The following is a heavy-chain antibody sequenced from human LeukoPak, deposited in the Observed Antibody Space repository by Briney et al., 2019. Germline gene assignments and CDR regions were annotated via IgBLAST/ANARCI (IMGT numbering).Heavy chain of an antibody. CDR1: GYTFTGYY. J-gene: IGHJ6*02. V-gene: IGHV1-2*02. CDR3: ARGFTYYYDSSGYYYGPYYYYGMDV. D-gene: IGHD3-22*01. CDR2: INPNSGGT. Sequence: GASVKVSCKASGYTFTGYYMHWVRQAPGQGLEWMRWINPNSGGTNYAQKFQGRVTMTRDTSISTAYMELSRLRSDDTAVYYCARGFTYYYDSSGYYYGPYYYYGMDVWGQGTTVTVSS.